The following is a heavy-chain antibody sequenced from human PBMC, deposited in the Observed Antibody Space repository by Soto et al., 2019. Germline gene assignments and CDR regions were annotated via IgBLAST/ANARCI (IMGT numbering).Heavy chain of an antibody. Sequence: ASVKVSCKASGYTFTNYGISWVRQAPGQGLEWMGWISAYNGNTNHAQKLQGRVTMTTDTSTSTAYMELRSLRSDDTAVYYCARPKYDCSGGSCYLGYFQHWGQGTLVTVSS. V-gene: IGHV1-18*04. CDR2: ISAYNGNT. CDR1: GYTFTNYG. J-gene: IGHJ1*01. CDR3: ARPKYDCSGGSCYLGYFQH. D-gene: IGHD2-15*01.